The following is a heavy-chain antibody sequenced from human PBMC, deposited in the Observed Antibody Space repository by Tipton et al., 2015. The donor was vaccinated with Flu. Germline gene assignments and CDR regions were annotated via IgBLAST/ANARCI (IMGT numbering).Heavy chain of an antibody. CDR2: IYINGGT. V-gene: IGHV4-61*02. CDR3: ARDPIDDSTAYYYDYYYGLDV. J-gene: IGHJ6*02. D-gene: IGHD3-22*01. CDR1: GDSITTGSHF. Sequence: TLSLTCTVSGDSITTGSHFWTWIRQPAGKGLEWIGRIYINGGTKYNPSLNGRVTISLDTSKNQFSLKLNSVTAADTAVYYCARDPIDDSTAYYYDYYYGLDVWGQGTAVTVSS.